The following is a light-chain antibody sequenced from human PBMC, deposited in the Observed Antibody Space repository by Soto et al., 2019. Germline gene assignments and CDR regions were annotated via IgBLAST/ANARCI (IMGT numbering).Light chain of an antibody. J-gene: IGLJ2*01. CDR1: SSNIRSNY. CDR2: SNN. CDR3: AAWDDSLSGVV. Sequence: QSVLTQPPSASGTPGQRVTISCSGSSSNIRSNYVYWYQQLPGTAPQLLIYSNNQRPSGVPDRFSGSKSGTSASLAISGLRSEDEADYYCAAWDDSLSGVVFGGGTKVTVL. V-gene: IGLV1-47*02.